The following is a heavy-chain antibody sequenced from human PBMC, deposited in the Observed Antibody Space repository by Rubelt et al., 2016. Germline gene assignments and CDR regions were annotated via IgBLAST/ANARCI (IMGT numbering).Heavy chain of an antibody. V-gene: IGHV1-18*01. J-gene: IGHJ4*02. CDR1: GYTFSNYG. CDR2: ISAYNGNT. Sequence: QVQLVQSGAEVKKPGASVKVSCKASGYTFSNYGISWVRQAPGQGLQWMGWISAYNGNTKYAQNLQGRVTMTKDTSTSTAYMELRCLRSDDTAMYYCARRVTSGWHQNDCWGQGTRVTVSS. CDR3: ARRVTSGWHQNDC. D-gene: IGHD6-19*01.